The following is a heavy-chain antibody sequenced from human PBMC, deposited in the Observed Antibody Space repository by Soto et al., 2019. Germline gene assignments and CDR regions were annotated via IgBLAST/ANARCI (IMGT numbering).Heavy chain of an antibody. V-gene: IGHV2-5*02. D-gene: IGHD3-22*01. CDR2: IYWDDDK. CDR1: GFSLSTSGVG. Sequence: QITLKESGPTLVKPTQTLTLTCTFSGFSLSTSGVGVGWIRQPPGKALEWLALIYWDDDKRYSPSLKSRLTIPKDTSKNQVVLTMTNMDPVDTATYYCAHSAGTEPYYYDSSGFHAFDIWGQGTMVTVSS. J-gene: IGHJ3*02. CDR3: AHSAGTEPYYYDSSGFHAFDI.